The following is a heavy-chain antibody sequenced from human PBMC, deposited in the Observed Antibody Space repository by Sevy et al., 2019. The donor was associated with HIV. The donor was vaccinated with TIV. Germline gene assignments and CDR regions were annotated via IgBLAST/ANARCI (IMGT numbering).Heavy chain of an antibody. Sequence: GGSLRLSCAASGFIFSNYTMSWVRQAPGNGLEWVSVISGSGRRTHYADSVKGRFTISRENSKNTLYLQMNSLRAEDTAVYYCAKRFPNGTYFDIGGQGTLVTVSS. J-gene: IGHJ4*02. V-gene: IGHV3-23*01. CDR3: AKRFPNGTYFDI. CDR2: ISGSGRRT. D-gene: IGHD3-9*01. CDR1: GFIFSNYT.